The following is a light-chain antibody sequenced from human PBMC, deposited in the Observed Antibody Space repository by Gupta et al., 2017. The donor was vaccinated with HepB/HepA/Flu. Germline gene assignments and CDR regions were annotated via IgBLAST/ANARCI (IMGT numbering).Light chain of an antibody. CDR3: QHEGSSPIT. V-gene: IGKV3-20*01. Sequence: EIVLTQSPGTLSLSPGERATLSCRASQSGSSNSLAWYQHKPGQATRLLSYAASSGSGTXFTLTIXRREPEDFAVYYCQHEGSSPITFGXGTKVEIK. J-gene: IGKJ4*01. CDR1: QSGSSNS. CDR2: AAS.